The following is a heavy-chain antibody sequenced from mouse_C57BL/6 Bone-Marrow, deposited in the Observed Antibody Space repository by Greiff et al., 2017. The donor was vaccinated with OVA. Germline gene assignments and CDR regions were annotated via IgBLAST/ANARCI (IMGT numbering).Heavy chain of an antibody. CDR1: GYTFTSYW. CDR3: ARRDYDDGYFDY. Sequence: QVQLQQPGAELVKPGASVKLSCKASGYTFTSYWMQWVKQRPGQGLEWIGEIDPSDSYTNYNQKFKGKATLTVDTSSSTAYMQLSSLTSEDSAVYYCARRDYDDGYFDYWGQGTTLTVSS. J-gene: IGHJ2*01. V-gene: IGHV1-50*01. CDR2: IDPSDSYT. D-gene: IGHD2-4*01.